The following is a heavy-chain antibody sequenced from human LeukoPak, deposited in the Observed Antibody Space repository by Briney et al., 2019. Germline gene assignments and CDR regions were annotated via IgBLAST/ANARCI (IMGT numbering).Heavy chain of an antibody. CDR1: GCTFTSYF. J-gene: IGHJ3*02. CDR3: ARGRAPKFTYYYDSSGYYYGAFAI. V-gene: IGHV1-46*01. Sequence: ASVKVSCKASGCTFTSYFIHWVRQAPGQGLEWMGVINPSSGSTNFAQKFQGSVTMTRDTSTSTVYMELSSVTAADTAVYYCARGRAPKFTYYYDSSGYYYGAFAIWGQGTMVTVSS. CDR2: INPSSGST. D-gene: IGHD3-22*01.